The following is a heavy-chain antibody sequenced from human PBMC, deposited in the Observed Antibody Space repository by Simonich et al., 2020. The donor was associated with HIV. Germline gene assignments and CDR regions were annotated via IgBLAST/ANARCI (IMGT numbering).Heavy chain of an antibody. CDR2: ISNSGETT. V-gene: IGHV3-23*01. J-gene: IGHJ3*02. CDR1: EFIFSIYA. Sequence: EVQLLESGGGLVQPGGSLRLSCAASEFIFSIYAMSWVRQAPGKGLEWVSGISNSGETTYYADSGRGRFTIARDNSNNTLFLQMNSLRGEDTAVYYCAKDLGRVKGIFAFNIWGQGTMLTVSS. CDR3: AKDLGRVKGIFAFNI. D-gene: IGHD3-10*01.